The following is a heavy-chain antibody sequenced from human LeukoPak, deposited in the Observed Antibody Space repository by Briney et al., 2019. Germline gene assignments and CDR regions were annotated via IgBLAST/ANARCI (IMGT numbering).Heavy chain of an antibody. Sequence: SVKVSCKASGGTFSSYAISWVRQAPGQGLEWMGGIIPIFGTANYAQKFQGRVTITADESTSTAYMELSSLRSEDTAVYYCASAGLPGRYYYYYYMDVWGKGTTVTVSS. CDR3: ASAGLPGRYYYYYYMDV. CDR1: GGTFSSYA. CDR2: IIPIFGTA. J-gene: IGHJ6*03. V-gene: IGHV1-69*13.